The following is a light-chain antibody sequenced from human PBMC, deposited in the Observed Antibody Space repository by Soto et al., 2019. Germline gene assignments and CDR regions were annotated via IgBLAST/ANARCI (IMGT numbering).Light chain of an antibody. CDR1: SSDVGGYKF. V-gene: IGLV2-8*01. CDR3: CSYAGNYGYV. Sequence: QSVLTQPPSASGSPGQSVTISCTGTSSDVGGYKFVSWYQQHPGKAPKLIIYEVSQRPSGVPDRFSASKSGDTASLTVSGLRAEDEADYYCCSYAGNYGYVFGTGTQLTVL. J-gene: IGLJ1*01. CDR2: EVS.